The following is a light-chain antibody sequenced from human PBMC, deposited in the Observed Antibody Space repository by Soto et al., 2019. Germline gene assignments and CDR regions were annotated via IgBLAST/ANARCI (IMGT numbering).Light chain of an antibody. Sequence: DIQMTQSPSSLSASMGDRVTITCRASQSISIYLNWYQQKPGRAPDLLIYGASSLQTGVPSRFSGSGSGTDFTLTISSLQPEDFATYYCQQSYSTPITFGQGTRLEI. CDR1: QSISIY. CDR2: GAS. CDR3: QQSYSTPIT. V-gene: IGKV1-39*01. J-gene: IGKJ5*01.